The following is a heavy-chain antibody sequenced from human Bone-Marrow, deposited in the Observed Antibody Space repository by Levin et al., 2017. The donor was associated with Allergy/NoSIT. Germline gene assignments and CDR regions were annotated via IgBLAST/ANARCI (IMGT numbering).Heavy chain of an antibody. V-gene: IGHV4-31*03. CDR2: IYYTGST. D-gene: IGHD2-8*02. J-gene: IGHJ5*02. CDR1: GGSISSGGYY. CDR3: ARDKVVGYCTGGSCYDRAGWFVP. Sequence: TSSETLSLTCTVSGGSISSGGYYWSWIRQFPGKGLEWIGYIYYTGSTSYNPSLKSRVSISVDRSNNQFSLTLRSVSAADTAMYYCARDKVVGYCTGGSCYDRAGWFVPWGQGALVTVSS.